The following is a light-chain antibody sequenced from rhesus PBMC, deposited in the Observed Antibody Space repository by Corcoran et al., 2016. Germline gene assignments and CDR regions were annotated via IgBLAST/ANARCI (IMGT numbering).Light chain of an antibody. J-gene: IGKJ4*01. Sequence: DIQMTQSPSSLSASVGDTVTITCRASQGISSWLARYQQKPGKAPKLLIYQASSLQSGVPSRSSGSGSGTDFTLTISSLQSEDFATYYCQQYSSRPLTFGGGTKVELK. CDR3: QQYSSRPLT. CDR2: QAS. V-gene: IGKV1-22*01. CDR1: QGISSW.